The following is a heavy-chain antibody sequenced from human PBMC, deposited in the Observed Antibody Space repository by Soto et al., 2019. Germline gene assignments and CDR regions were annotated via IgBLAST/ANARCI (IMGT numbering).Heavy chain of an antibody. V-gene: IGHV1-8*01. J-gene: IGHJ4*02. CDR3: ARTLYGDNVDY. D-gene: IGHD4-17*01. CDR2: MNPNSGNT. Sequence: SVKASCKASGYTFSIYAMNGVREDTGQGIELMGWMNPNSGNTGYAQKFQGRVTMTRNTSISTAYMELSSLRSEDTAVYYCARTLYGDNVDYWGQGTLVTVSS. CDR1: GYTFSIYA.